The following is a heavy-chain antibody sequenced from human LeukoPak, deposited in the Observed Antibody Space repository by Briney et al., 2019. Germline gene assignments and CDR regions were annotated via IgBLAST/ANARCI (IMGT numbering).Heavy chain of an antibody. V-gene: IGHV4-39*01. Sequence: SEILSLTCTVSGGSISSFSYYWGWIRQPPGKGLEWIGSFYYSGSTYYNPSLKSRVTLSVDTSKNQFSLKLSSVTAADTAVYYCARQGGGSGSYYTYYYGMDVWGQGTTVTVSS. D-gene: IGHD3-10*01. CDR2: FYYSGST. J-gene: IGHJ6*02. CDR3: ARQGGGSGSYYTYYYGMDV. CDR1: GGSISSFSYY.